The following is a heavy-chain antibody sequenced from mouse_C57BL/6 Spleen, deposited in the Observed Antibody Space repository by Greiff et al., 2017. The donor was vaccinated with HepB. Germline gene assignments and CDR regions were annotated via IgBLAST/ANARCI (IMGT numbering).Heavy chain of an antibody. CDR1: GYTFTSYW. CDR2: IHPSDSDT. CDR3: AISDYDGAMDY. J-gene: IGHJ4*01. V-gene: IGHV1-74*01. D-gene: IGHD2-4*01. Sequence: QVQLKQPGAELVKPGASVKVSCKASGYTFTSYWMHWVKQRPGQGLEWIGRIHPSDSDTNYNQKFKGKATLTVDKSSSTAYMQLSSLTSEDSAVYYCAISDYDGAMDYWGQGTSVTVSS.